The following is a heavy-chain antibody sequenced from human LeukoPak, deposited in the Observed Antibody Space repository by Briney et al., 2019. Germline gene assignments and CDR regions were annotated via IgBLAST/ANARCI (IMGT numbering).Heavy chain of an antibody. V-gene: IGHV3-23*01. CDR3: AKLRLRFTMIVVADFDY. CDR1: GFTFSSYA. Sequence: PGGSLRLSCAASGFTFSSYAMSWVRQAPGKGLEWVSAISGSGGSTYYADSVKGRFTISRDNSKNTLYLQMNSLRAEDTAVYYCAKLRLRFTMIVVADFDYWGQGTLVTVSS. J-gene: IGHJ4*02. D-gene: IGHD3-22*01. CDR2: ISGSGGST.